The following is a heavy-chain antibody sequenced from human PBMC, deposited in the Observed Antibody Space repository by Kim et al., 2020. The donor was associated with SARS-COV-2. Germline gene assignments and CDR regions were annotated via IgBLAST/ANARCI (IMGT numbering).Heavy chain of an antibody. D-gene: IGHD5-18*01. CDR3: AREFYTAMGTKYYYYYYGMDV. J-gene: IGHJ6*02. CDR2: INPSGGST. V-gene: IGHV1-46*01. Sequence: ASVKVSCKASGYTFTSYYMHWVRQAPGQGLEWMGIINPSGGSTSYAQKFQGRVTMTRDTSTSTVYMELSSLRSEDTAVYYCAREFYTAMGTKYYYYYYGMDVWGQGTTVTVSS. CDR1: GYTFTSYY.